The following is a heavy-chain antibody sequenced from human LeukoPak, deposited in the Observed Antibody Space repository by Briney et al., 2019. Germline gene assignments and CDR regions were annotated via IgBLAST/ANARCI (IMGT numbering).Heavy chain of an antibody. J-gene: IGHJ4*02. Sequence: SETLSLTCAVSAYSISSGYYWGWIQQPPGRGLEWIGSINHSGNTYYNPSLKSRVTISVDTSKNHFSLKLNSVTAADTAVYYCARDDRAGSYRRLDYWGQGTLVTVSS. CDR2: INHSGNT. CDR1: AYSISSGYY. CDR3: ARDDRAGSYRRLDY. D-gene: IGHD3-16*02. V-gene: IGHV4-38-2*02.